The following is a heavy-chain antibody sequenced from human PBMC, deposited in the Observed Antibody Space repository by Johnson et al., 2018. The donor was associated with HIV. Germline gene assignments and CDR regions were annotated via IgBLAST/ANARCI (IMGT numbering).Heavy chain of an antibody. CDR3: ARGPLFYFGSGLWAFDF. V-gene: IGHV3-9*01. D-gene: IGHD3-10*01. CDR2: ISWNSGSI. J-gene: IGHJ3*01. CDR1: GFTFNKYA. Sequence: VKLVESGGGMVQPGRSLRLSCAASGFTFNKYAIHWVRQAPGKGLEWVSGISWNSGSIGYADSVKGRFTISRDNSKNTLYLQMSSLSAEDTAVYYCARGPLFYFGSGLWAFDFWGRGTLVTVSS.